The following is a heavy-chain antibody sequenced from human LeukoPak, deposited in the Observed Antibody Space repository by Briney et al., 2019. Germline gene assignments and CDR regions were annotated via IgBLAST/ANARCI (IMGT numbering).Heavy chain of an antibody. Sequence: PSETLSLTCTVSGGSISSYYWSWIRQPPGEGLEWIGYIYYSGSTNYNPSLKSRVTISVDTSKNQFSLKLSSATAADTAVYYCARVGTYGSGSYLSWLDYWGQGTLVTVSS. J-gene: IGHJ4*02. D-gene: IGHD3-10*01. CDR2: IYYSGST. V-gene: IGHV4-59*01. CDR1: GGSISSYY. CDR3: ARVGTYGSGSYLSWLDY.